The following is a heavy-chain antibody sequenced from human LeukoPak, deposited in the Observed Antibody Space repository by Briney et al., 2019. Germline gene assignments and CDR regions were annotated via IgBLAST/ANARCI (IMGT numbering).Heavy chain of an antibody. V-gene: IGHV3-30*02. CDR2: IRYDGSNK. CDR1: GFTFSKYA. D-gene: IGHD6-6*01. J-gene: IGHJ4*02. CDR3: AKAIHSSSSGVVDY. Sequence: PGGSLRLSCAASGFTFSKYAMHWVRQAPGKGLEGVTFIRYDGSNKYYAESVKGRFTISRDNSKNTLYLQMSSLRAEDTAVYSCAKAIHSSSSGVVDYWGQGTLVTVSS.